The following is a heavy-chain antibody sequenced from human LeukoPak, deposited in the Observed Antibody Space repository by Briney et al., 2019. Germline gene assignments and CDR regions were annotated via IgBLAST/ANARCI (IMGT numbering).Heavy chain of an antibody. J-gene: IGHJ4*02. Sequence: SVKVTCKASGGTFSSYAISWVRQAPGQGLEWMGGIIPIFGTANYAQKFQGRVTITADESTSTAYMELSSLRSEDTAVYYCAVTRRSSGPPFDYWGQGTLVTVSS. D-gene: IGHD6-13*01. CDR3: AVTRRSSGPPFDY. V-gene: IGHV1-69*13. CDR1: GGTFSSYA. CDR2: IIPIFGTA.